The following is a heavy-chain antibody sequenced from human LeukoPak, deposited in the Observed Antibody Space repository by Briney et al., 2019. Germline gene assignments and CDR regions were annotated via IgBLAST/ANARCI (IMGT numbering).Heavy chain of an antibody. J-gene: IGHJ6*02. CDR3: ASVYKYGIDV. V-gene: IGHV1-18*01. Sequence: ASVKVSCKASGYTFTSYGISWVRQAPGQGLEWMGWISADNGNTKYAQKLQGRATMTTDTSTSTAYMELRSLRSDDTAVYYCASVYKYGIDVWGQGTTVIVSS. CDR1: GYTFTSYG. CDR2: ISADNGNT.